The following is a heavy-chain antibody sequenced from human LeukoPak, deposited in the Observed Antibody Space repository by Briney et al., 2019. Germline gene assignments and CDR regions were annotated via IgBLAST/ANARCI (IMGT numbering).Heavy chain of an antibody. V-gene: IGHV5-51*01. D-gene: IGHD6-6*01. CDR1: GYSFTSYW. CDR2: IYPGDSDT. J-gene: IGHJ5*02. Sequence: GESLKISCKGSGYSFTSYWIGWVRQMPGKGLEWMGIIYPGDSDTRYSPSFQGQVTISADKSISTAYLQWSSLKAPDTAMYYCARQRFLGQLVHLWFDPWGQGTLVTVSS. CDR3: ARQRFLGQLVHLWFDP.